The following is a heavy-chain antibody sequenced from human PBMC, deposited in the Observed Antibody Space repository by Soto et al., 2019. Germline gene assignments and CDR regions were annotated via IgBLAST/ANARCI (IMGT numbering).Heavy chain of an antibody. D-gene: IGHD1-26*01. V-gene: IGHV5-51*01. J-gene: IGHJ3*02. CDR3: ASIVGATYGDAFDI. Sequence: EVQLVQSGAEVKKPGESLKISCKGSGYSFTSFTNYWIGWVRQMPGKGLEWMGIIYPGDSDTRYSPSFRGQVTISADKSISTAYLQWSSLKASDTAMYYCASIVGATYGDAFDIWGQGTMVTVSS. CDR2: IYPGDSDT. CDR1: GYSFTSFTNYW.